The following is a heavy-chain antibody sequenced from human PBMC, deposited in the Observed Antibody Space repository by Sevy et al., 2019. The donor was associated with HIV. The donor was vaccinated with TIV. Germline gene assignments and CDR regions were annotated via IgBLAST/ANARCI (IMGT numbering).Heavy chain of an antibody. J-gene: IGHJ4*02. V-gene: IGHV1-46*01. CDR2: INPNGGST. CDR1: GYTFINYE. CDR3: ASATSCGGDCYYFDS. Sequence: ASVKVSCKASGYTFINYEIHWVRQAPGQGLEWMGIINPNGGSTGYAQNFQGRVTMTRDTSSSTVYMELGSVRSDDTAVYYCASATSCGGDCYYFDSWGQGTLVTVSS. D-gene: IGHD2-21*02.